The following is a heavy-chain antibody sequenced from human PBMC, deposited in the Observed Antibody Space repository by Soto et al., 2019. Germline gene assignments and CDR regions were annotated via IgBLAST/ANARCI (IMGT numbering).Heavy chain of an antibody. CDR1: GDSISSGSYY. D-gene: IGHD3-10*01. CDR2: IFYSGST. Sequence: SETLSLTCTVSGDSISSGSYYWTWVRQRPGTGLEWMGYIFYSGSTSYNPSLRSRLSMSVDTSKNEFSLKLSSATAADTAVYYCAREPLIRGVRYYFDYWGRGTLVTVSS. J-gene: IGHJ4*02. CDR3: AREPLIRGVRYYFDY. V-gene: IGHV4-31*03.